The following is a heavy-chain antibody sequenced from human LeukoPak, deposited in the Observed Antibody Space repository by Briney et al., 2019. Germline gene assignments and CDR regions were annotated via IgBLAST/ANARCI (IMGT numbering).Heavy chain of an antibody. CDR3: VRDQLDSSGRRSDY. Sequence: AGGSLRLSCAASGFTFSSYAMHWVRQAPGKGLEWVAVISYDGSNKYYADSVKGRFTISRDNSKNSLYLQMNSLRAEDTAVYYCVRDQLDSSGRRSDYWGQGTLVTVSS. D-gene: IGHD3-22*01. CDR2: ISYDGSNK. CDR1: GFTFSSYA. J-gene: IGHJ4*02. V-gene: IGHV3-30*04.